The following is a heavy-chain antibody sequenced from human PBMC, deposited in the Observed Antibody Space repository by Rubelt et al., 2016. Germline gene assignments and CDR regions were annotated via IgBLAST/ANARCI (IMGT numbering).Heavy chain of an antibody. Sequence: EVQLVESGGDLVQPGGTLRLSCAASGFLFHHYWMTWVRQAPGKGLEWVANIKPDGSEAYYIDHLKGRFNMSRDNAKKSIYLQRNNLRVEDTAVYYGARSGGYGWDSWGQGTRVTVSS. J-gene: IGHJ4*02. CDR3: ARSGGYGWDS. CDR1: GFLFHHYW. V-gene: IGHV3-7*01. D-gene: IGHD5-18*01. CDR2: IKPDGSEA.